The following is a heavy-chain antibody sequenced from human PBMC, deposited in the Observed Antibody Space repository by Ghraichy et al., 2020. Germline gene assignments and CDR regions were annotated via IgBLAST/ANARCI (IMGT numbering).Heavy chain of an antibody. CDR1: GGSFSGYY. J-gene: IGHJ4*02. CDR3: ASGWGVLRFLEWYGFDY. D-gene: IGHD3-3*01. CDR2: INHSGST. Sequence: SETLSLTCAVYGGSFSGYYWSWIRQPPGKGLEWIGEINHSGSTNYNPSLKSRVTISVDTSKNQFSLKLSSVTAADTAVYYCASGWGVLRFLEWYGFDYWGQGTLVTVSS. V-gene: IGHV4-34*01.